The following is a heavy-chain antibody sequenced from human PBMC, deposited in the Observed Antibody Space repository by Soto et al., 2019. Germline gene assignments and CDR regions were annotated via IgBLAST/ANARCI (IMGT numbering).Heavy chain of an antibody. CDR2: IIPIFGTA. J-gene: IGHJ4*02. CDR3: ARGEHSSSWYYFDY. D-gene: IGHD6-13*01. V-gene: IGHV1-69*01. CDR1: GGTFSSYA. Sequence: QVQLVQSGAEVKKPGSSVKVSCKASGGTFSSYAISWVRQAPGQGPEWMGGIIPIFGTANYAQKFQGRVTITADESTSTAYMELSNLRSEDTAVYYCARGEHSSSWYYFDYWGQGTLVTVSS.